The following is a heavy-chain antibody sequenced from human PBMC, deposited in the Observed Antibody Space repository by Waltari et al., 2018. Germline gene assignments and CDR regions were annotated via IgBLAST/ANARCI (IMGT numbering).Heavy chain of an antibody. J-gene: IGHJ4*02. CDR3: AKDRIAGGQLGSRFDY. D-gene: IGHD6-6*01. CDR2: VRGNGGGT. Sequence: EVLLSESGGRLVQPGGSLTLPCVASGFTFSSYSMGWVRQAPGKGLGWVSGVRGNGGGTDYAASVKGRFTLSRDNSKNILYLQMNSLRAEDTAIYYCAKDRIAGGQLGSRFDYWGQGTLVTVSS. V-gene: IGHV3-23*01. CDR1: GFTFSSYS.